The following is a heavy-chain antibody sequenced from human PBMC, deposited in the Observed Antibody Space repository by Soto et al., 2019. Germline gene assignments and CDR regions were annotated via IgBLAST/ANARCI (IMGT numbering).Heavy chain of an antibody. Sequence: EVQLVESGGGLVQPGGSLKLSCAASGFTFSGSAMHWVRQASGKGLEWVGRIRSKANSYAKAYAASVKGRFTISRDDSKNTAYLQMNSPKTEDTAVYYCTRRGYCSSTSCSELDYWGQGTLVTVSS. CDR1: GFTFSGSA. CDR2: IRSKANSYAK. D-gene: IGHD2-2*01. J-gene: IGHJ4*02. CDR3: TRRGYCSSTSCSELDY. V-gene: IGHV3-73*01.